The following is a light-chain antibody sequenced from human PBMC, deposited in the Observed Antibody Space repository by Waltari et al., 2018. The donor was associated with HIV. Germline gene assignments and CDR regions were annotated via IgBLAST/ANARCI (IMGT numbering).Light chain of an antibody. V-gene: IGLV2-14*01. CDR3: SSYSARGFVV. Sequence: HSALTQPASVSGSPGQSITISCTGPTSDISDFNFVSWYQQSPGRAPKLLIFEVYSRPSVISDRFAGSKSGVTASLTISALRAEDEADYFCSSYSARGFVVFGGGTKVTVL. J-gene: IGLJ3*02. CDR2: EVY. CDR1: TSDISDFNF.